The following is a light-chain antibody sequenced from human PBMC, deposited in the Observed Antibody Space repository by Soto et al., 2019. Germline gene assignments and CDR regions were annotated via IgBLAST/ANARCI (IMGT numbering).Light chain of an antibody. CDR1: QSVSSN. CDR3: QQYNNYERT. J-gene: IGKJ1*01. CDR2: GAS. V-gene: IGKV3D-15*01. Sequence: EIVMTQSPATLSVSPGERATLSCRASQSVSSNLAWYQQKAGQAPRLLICGASTGATGIPARFSGSGSGTEFTLTISSLQSEDLAVYYCQQYNNYERTFGQGTKVEIK.